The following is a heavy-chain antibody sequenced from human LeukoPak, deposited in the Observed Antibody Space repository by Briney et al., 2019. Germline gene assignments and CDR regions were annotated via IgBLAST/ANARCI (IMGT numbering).Heavy chain of an antibody. V-gene: IGHV3-15*01. D-gene: IGHD3-10*01. J-gene: IGHJ4*02. CDR1: GFTFTNAW. Sequence: PGGSLRLSCVDSGFTFTNAWMSWVRQAPGKGLVWIGRIKSKTDGETTNYAEPVRGRFTISRDDSKSAVYLQMNSLKIEDTAVYYCTTDLGTYYHGSQRLIPIDYWGQGTLVTVSS. CDR3: TTDLGTYYHGSQRLIPIDY. CDR2: IKSKTDGETT.